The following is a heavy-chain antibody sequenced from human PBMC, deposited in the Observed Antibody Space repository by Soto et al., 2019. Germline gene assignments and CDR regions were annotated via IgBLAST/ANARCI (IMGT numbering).Heavy chain of an antibody. V-gene: IGHV1-69*02. CDR2: IIPILGIA. J-gene: IGHJ6*02. D-gene: IGHD3-10*01. CDR1: GGTFSSYT. CDR3: AVETGTYHCGKDD. Sequence: QVQLVQSGAEVKKPGSSVKVSCKASGGTFSSYTISWVRQAPGQGLEWMGRIIPILGIANYAQKFQGRVTITADKSTSTAYMELGSLRSEVTAVDYRAVETGTYHCGKDDWGQGATVTVSS.